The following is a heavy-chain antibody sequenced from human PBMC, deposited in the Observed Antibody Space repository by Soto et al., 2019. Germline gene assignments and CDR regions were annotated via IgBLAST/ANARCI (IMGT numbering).Heavy chain of an antibody. CDR2: IYHSGST. Sequence: SETLFLTCAVSGGSMSSSNWWSWVRQPPGKGLEWIGEIYHSGSTNYNPSLKSRVTISVDKSKNQFSLKLSSVTAADTAVYYCARVRGSSYYGTDVWGQGTTVTVSS. D-gene: IGHD1-26*01. J-gene: IGHJ6*02. CDR3: ARVRGSSYYGTDV. CDR1: GGSMSSSNW. V-gene: IGHV4-4*02.